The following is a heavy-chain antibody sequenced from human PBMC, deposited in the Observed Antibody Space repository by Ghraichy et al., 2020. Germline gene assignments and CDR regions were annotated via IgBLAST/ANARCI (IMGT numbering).Heavy chain of an antibody. CDR1: GFTFSSYA. J-gene: IGHJ4*02. D-gene: IGHD3-22*01. Sequence: GESLNISCAASGFTFSSYAMSWVRQAPGKGLEWVSAISGSGGSTYYADSVKGRFTISRDNSKNTLYLQMNSLRAEDTAVYYCAKIPITMVVVVPPGNWGQGTLVTVSS. CDR2: ISGSGGST. V-gene: IGHV3-23*01. CDR3: AKIPITMVVVVPPGN.